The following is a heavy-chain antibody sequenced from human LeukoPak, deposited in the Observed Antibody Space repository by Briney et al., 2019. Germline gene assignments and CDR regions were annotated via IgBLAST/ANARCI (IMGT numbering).Heavy chain of an antibody. D-gene: IGHD1-1*01. CDR1: GGSISSSSYY. Sequence: SETLSLTCTVSGGSISSSSYYWSWIRQPPGKGLEWIGEINHSGSTNYNPSLKSRVTISVDTSKNQFSLKLSSVTAADTAVYYCGTGVDYWGQGTLVTVSS. J-gene: IGHJ4*02. CDR3: GTGVDY. V-gene: IGHV4-39*07. CDR2: INHSGST.